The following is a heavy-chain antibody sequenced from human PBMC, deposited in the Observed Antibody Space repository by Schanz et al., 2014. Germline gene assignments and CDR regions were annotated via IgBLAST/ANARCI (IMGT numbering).Heavy chain of an antibody. Sequence: EVKMVESGGGLVKPGGSLKLSCAASGLIFSNYVMSWVRQAPGKGLEWVSYVSRSTPDIYYADSVKGRFTMSRDNAKNSVFLQMNSLRAEDTAVYYCARDFLLEQLGYSHYYYAMDVWGQGTTVTVSS. CDR3: ARDFLLEQLGYSHYYYAMDV. D-gene: IGHD2-15*01. CDR1: GLIFSNYV. J-gene: IGHJ6*02. V-gene: IGHV3-21*01. CDR2: VSRSTPDI.